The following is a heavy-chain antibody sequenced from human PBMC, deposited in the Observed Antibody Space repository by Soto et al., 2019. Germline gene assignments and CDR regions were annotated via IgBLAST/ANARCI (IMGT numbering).Heavy chain of an antibody. J-gene: IGHJ6*02. D-gene: IGHD5-18*01. Sequence: PXETLSLTCTVSGGSISSGDYYWSWIRQPPGKGLEWIGYIYYSGTTYYNPSLKSRVTISVDTSKNQFSLKVSSVTAADTAVYYCARALIQLWPHYYYGMDVWAQGTTVTVSS. CDR3: ARALIQLWPHYYYGMDV. V-gene: IGHV4-30-4*01. CDR1: GGSISSGDYY. CDR2: IYYSGTT.